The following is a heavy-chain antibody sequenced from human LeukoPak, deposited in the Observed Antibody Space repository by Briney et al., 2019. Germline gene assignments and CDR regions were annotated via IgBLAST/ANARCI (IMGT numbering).Heavy chain of an antibody. J-gene: IGHJ3*02. CDR1: GGSISSYY. CDR2: IYYSGST. D-gene: IGHD3-3*01. CDR3: ARARITIFGVVTVDSFDI. Sequence: SVTLSLTCTVSGGSISSYYWSWIRQPPGKGLEWIGYIYYSGSTNYNPSLKSRVTISVDTSKNQFSLKLSSVTAADTAVYYCARARITIFGVVTVDSFDIWGQGTMVTVSS. V-gene: IGHV4-59*01.